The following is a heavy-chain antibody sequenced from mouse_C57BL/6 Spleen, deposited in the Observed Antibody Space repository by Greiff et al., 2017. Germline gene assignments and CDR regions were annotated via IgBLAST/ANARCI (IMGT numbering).Heavy chain of an antibody. J-gene: IGHJ3*01. D-gene: IGHD1-1*01. CDR3: AHYGSAWFAY. V-gene: IGHV5-6*01. CDR1: GFTFSSYG. CDR2: ISSGGSYT. Sequence: EVQGVESGGDLVKPGGSLKLSCAASGFTFSSYGMSWVRQTPDKRLEWVATISSGGSYTYYPDSVKGRFTISRDNAKNTLYLQMSSLKSEDTAMYYCAHYGSAWFAYWGQGTLVTVSA.